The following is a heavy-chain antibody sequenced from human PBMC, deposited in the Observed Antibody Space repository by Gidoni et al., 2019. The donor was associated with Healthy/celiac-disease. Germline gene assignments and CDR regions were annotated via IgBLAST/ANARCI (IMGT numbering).Heavy chain of an antibody. CDR1: GLPFSSYW. J-gene: IGHJ5*02. V-gene: IGHV3-7*03. D-gene: IGHD6-19*01. CDR3: ARDHSSGWYGWS. Sequence: EVQLVESGGGLVQPGGSLSLACPASGLPFSSYWTSWVRQAPGKGLEWVANIKQDGSEKYYVDSVKGRFTISRDNAKNSLYLQMNSLRAEDTAVYYCARDHSSGWYGWSWGQGTLVTVSS. CDR2: IKQDGSEK.